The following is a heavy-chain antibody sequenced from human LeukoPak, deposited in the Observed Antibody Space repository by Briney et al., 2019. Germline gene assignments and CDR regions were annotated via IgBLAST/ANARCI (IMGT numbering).Heavy chain of an antibody. D-gene: IGHD6-13*01. CDR1: GFTFSSYA. CDR2: ISGSGDNT. CDR3: ARDPGIAAAGTVGYFDY. J-gene: IGHJ4*02. V-gene: IGHV3-23*01. Sequence: GGSLRLSCAASGFTFSSYAMNWVRQAPGKGLEWISSISGSGDNTYYADSVKGRFTISRDNSKNTLYLQMSSLRAEDTAVYFCARDPGIAAAGTVGYFDYWGLGTLVTVSS.